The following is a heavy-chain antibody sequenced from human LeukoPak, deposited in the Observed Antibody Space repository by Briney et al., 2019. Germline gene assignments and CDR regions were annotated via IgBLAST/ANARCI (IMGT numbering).Heavy chain of an antibody. Sequence: PGGSLRLSCATSGFTFSTYAMTWVRQALGKGLEWVSGISVSGGSTYFADSVKGRFTISRDDSKNTVFLQMNSLRAEDTAVYYCVKDGSFDYWGQGTLVTVSS. CDR3: VKDGSFDY. CDR1: GFTFSTYA. J-gene: IGHJ4*02. V-gene: IGHV3-23*01. CDR2: ISVSGGST.